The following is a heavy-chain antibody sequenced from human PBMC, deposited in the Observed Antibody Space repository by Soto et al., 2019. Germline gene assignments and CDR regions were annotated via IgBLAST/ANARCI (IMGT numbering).Heavy chain of an antibody. CDR3: ATHIAAAAAFDY. D-gene: IGHD6-13*01. CDR2: IYSGGST. J-gene: IGHJ4*02. V-gene: IGHV3-53*01. CDR1: GFTVSTNY. Sequence: GGSLRLSCAASGFTVSTNYMSWVRQAPGKGLEWVSVIYSGGSTYYADSVKGRFTISRDNSKNTLYLQMNILRAEDTAVYYCATHIAAAAAFDYWGQGTLVTVSS.